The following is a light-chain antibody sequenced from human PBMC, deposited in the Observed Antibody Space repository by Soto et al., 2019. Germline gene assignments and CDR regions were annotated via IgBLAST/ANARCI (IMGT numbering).Light chain of an antibody. CDR1: QRVTRSY. Sequence: EIGLRQSPGTVSLSPGERRTLSCRVSQRVTRSYLAWYQQKPGQAPRLLIYGASTRSTGIPARFSGSGSGTEFTLTISSLQPDDYAAYYCHQYGSSPRTFGQGTKVDI. V-gene: IGKV3-20*01. CDR2: GAS. CDR3: HQYGSSPRT. J-gene: IGKJ1*01.